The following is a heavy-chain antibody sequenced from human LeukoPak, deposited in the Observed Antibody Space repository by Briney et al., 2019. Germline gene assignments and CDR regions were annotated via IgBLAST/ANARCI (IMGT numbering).Heavy chain of an antibody. J-gene: IGHJ4*02. D-gene: IGHD6-13*01. CDR2: IYYSGST. Sequence: SETLSLTCTVSGASFSSSTYCWGWIRQPPGKGLEWIGSIYYSGSTYYNPSLKSRLTMSVDTSKNQFSLKLSSVTAADTAVYYCARHAGGISATGTRPFDYWGQGTLVTVSS. CDR1: GASFSSSTYC. V-gene: IGHV4-39*01. CDR3: ARHAGGISATGTRPFDY.